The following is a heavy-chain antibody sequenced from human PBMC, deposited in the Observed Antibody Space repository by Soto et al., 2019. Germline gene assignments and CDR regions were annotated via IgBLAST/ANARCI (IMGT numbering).Heavy chain of an antibody. D-gene: IGHD1-7*01. CDR1: GGSFTSNNW. J-gene: IGHJ4*02. V-gene: IGHV4-4*02. CDR2: IYRTGST. Sequence: QVQLQESGPGLVKPSGTLSLTCAVSGGSFTSNNWWNWVRQPPGQGLEWIGEIYRTGSTNYNPSHKSRVTISLAKSENQFSLKVTSLTAADTAVYYCASRDPGTSVDYWGQGTLVTGSS. CDR3: ASRDPGTSVDY.